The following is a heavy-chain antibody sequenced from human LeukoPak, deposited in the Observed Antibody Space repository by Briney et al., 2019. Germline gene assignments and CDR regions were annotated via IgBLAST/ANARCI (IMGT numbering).Heavy chain of an antibody. Sequence: SETLSLTCTVSGGSISSYYWSWIRQPPGKGLEWIGYIYYSGSTNYNPSLKSRVTISVDTSKNQFSLKLSSVTAADTAVYYCARGYVLRSLGYWGQGTLVTVSS. CDR2: IYYSGST. D-gene: IGHD3-3*01. CDR1: GGSISSYY. J-gene: IGHJ4*02. CDR3: ARGYVLRSLGY. V-gene: IGHV4-59*08.